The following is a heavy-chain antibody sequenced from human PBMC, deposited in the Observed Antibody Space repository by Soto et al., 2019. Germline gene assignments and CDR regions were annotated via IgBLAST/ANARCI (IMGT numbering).Heavy chain of an antibody. V-gene: IGHV1-69*06. D-gene: IGHD4-4*01. CDR3: ARDLFYSNYQGEAYYYYGMDV. Sequence: SVKVSCKASGGTFSSYAISWVRQAPGQGLEWMGGIIPIFGTANYAQKFQGRVTITADKSTSTAYMKLSSLRSEDTAVYYCARDLFYSNYQGEAYYYYGMDVWGQGTTVTVSS. CDR1: GGTFSSYA. CDR2: IIPIFGTA. J-gene: IGHJ6*02.